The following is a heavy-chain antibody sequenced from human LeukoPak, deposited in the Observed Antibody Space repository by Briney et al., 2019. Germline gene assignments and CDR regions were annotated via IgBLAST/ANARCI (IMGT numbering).Heavy chain of an antibody. J-gene: IGHJ5*01. Sequence: HSGGSLRLSCATSGFTFSHYGMPWVRQAPGKGLEWVAVIWNDGSNKYYGDSVKGRFTISRDNSQNTLYLQMNSLRVEDTAVYYCAKDAQRGFDYSNSLESWGQGTLVTVSS. CDR1: GFTFSHYG. CDR3: AKDAQRGFDYSNSLES. CDR2: IWNDGSNK. D-gene: IGHD4-11*01. V-gene: IGHV3-33*06.